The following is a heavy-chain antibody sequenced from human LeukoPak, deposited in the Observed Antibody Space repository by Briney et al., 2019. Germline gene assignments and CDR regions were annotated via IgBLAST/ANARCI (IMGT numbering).Heavy chain of an antibody. Sequence: GGSLRLSCAASGFNFSDYYMSWICQAPGGGLEWVSYTSNRAYSTYYAVSVKGRFTISRDNAKNSLYLQMNSLRVEDTAVYYYVRGKRRFGSWGQGTLVTVSS. CDR1: GFNFSDYY. V-gene: IGHV3-11*01. CDR3: VRGKRRFGS. CDR2: TSNRAYST. J-gene: IGHJ4*02.